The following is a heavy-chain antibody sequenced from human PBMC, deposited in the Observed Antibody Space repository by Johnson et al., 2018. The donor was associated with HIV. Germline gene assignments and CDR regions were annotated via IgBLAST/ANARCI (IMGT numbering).Heavy chain of an antibody. CDR3: ARLPGGYSRYGFNI. D-gene: IGHD5-18*01. CDR1: GFTFRSYP. J-gene: IGHJ3*02. Sequence: VESGGGVVHPGRSLRLSCAASGFTFRSYPINWVRQAPGKGLEWVAFVSYDESSKYYRDSVKGRFTISRDNSKNTLYLQMNSLRADDTAVYYCARLPGGYSRYGFNIWGQGTMVTVSS. V-gene: IGHV3-30*04. CDR2: VSYDESSK.